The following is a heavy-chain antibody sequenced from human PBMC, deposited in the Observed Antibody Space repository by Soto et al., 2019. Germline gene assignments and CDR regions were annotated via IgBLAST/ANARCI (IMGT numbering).Heavy chain of an antibody. J-gene: IGHJ6*02. Sequence: GWSLRLSCSASGFTFSSYAMSWVRQAPGKGLEWVSSISSSSSYIYYADSVKGRFTISRDNAKNSLYLQMNSLRAEDTAVYYCARGSDGKEFGVVIVRYYYVMDVWGQGSTVTVPS. CDR3: ARGSDGKEFGVVIVRYYYVMDV. V-gene: IGHV3-21*01. CDR1: GFTFSSYA. CDR2: ISSSSSYI. D-gene: IGHD3-3*01.